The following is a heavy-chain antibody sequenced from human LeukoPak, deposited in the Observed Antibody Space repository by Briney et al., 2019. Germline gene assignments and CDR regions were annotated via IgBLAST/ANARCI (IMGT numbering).Heavy chain of an antibody. J-gene: IGHJ4*02. CDR3: ARAYAGGIFDS. CDR1: GFTFSNYW. D-gene: IGHD3-16*01. V-gene: IGHV3-7*04. Sequence: GGSLRLSCVASGFTFSNYWMSWVRQAPGKGLEGVANIKEDGSENYYVDSVRGRFTISRDNAKNSLYLQMNSLRAEDTAMYYCARAYAGGIFDSWGQGTLFTVSS. CDR2: IKEDGSEN.